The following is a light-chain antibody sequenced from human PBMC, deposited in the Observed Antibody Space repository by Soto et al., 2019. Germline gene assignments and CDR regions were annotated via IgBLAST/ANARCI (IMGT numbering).Light chain of an antibody. Sequence: DIQMTQYPSSLSASLGDRVTITCRASQTVNTYLHWYQQKPGKAPKLLIYAASNLQSGVPSRFSGSGSGTDFTLTISSLQPEDFATYYCQQSYSTPPWTFGQGSKVDIK. CDR1: QTVNTY. CDR3: QQSYSTPPWT. V-gene: IGKV1-39*01. CDR2: AAS. J-gene: IGKJ1*01.